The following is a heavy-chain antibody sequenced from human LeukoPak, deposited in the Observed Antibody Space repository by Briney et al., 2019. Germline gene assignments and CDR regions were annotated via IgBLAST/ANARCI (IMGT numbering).Heavy chain of an antibody. Sequence: TLSLTCAVSGGSISSGGYSWSWIRQPPGKGLEWIGYIYHSGSTYYNPSLESRVTISVDRSKNQFSLKLSSVTAADTAVYYCAGGGGTFGGVIVLPAAYYFDYWGQGTLVTVSS. D-gene: IGHD3-16*02. CDR3: AGGGGTFGGVIVLPAAYYFDY. CDR2: IYHSGST. V-gene: IGHV4-30-2*01. CDR1: GGSISSGGYS. J-gene: IGHJ4*02.